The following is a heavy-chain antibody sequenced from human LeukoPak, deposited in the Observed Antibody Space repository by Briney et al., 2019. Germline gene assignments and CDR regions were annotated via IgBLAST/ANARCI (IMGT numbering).Heavy chain of an antibody. J-gene: IGHJ4*02. CDR2: ISISGGST. Sequence: GGSPRLSCAASGFTFSSYAMSWVRQAPGKGLEWVSTISISGGSTHYADSVKGRFTMSRDDSKNTLYLQMNSLRAEDTAVYYCAKALYYYGEDYWGQGTLVTASS. CDR3: AKALYYYGEDY. V-gene: IGHV3-23*01. D-gene: IGHD3-10*01. CDR1: GFTFSSYA.